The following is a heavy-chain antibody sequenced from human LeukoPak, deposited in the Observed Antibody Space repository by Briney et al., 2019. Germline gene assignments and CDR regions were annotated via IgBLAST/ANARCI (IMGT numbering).Heavy chain of an antibody. Sequence: SETLSLTCAVSGGSISSSSYYWGWIRQPPGKGVEWIGSIYYSGSTYYNPSLKSRVTISVDTSKNQFSLKLSSVTAADTAVFYCARGYYFGSGRGYYFDYWGQGTLVTVSS. CDR1: GGSISSSSYY. J-gene: IGHJ4*02. CDR3: ARGYYFGSGRGYYFDY. D-gene: IGHD3-10*01. V-gene: IGHV4-39*07. CDR2: IYYSGST.